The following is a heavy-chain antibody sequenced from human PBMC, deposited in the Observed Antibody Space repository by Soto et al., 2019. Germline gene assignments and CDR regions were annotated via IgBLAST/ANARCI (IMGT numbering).Heavy chain of an antibody. J-gene: IGHJ4*02. CDR2: ISYDGSNK. Sequence: QVPLVESGGGVVQPGRSLRLSCAASGFTFSSYGMHWVRQAPGKGLEWVAVISYDGSNKYYADSVKGRFTISRDNSKNTLYLQMNSLRAEDTAVYYCAKELSAAAGYFDYWGQGTLVTVSS. D-gene: IGHD6-13*01. CDR3: AKELSAAAGYFDY. CDR1: GFTFSSYG. V-gene: IGHV3-30*18.